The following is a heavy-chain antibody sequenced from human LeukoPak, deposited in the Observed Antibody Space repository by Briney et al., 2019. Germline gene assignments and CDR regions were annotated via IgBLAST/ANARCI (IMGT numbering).Heavy chain of an antibody. CDR2: INPNSGGT. CDR1: GGTFSSYA. J-gene: IGHJ6*03. CDR3: ARERGYCSGGSCYLSYPNSYGDHYYYYYMDV. Sequence: ASVKVSCKASGGTFSSYAISWVRQAPGQGLEWMGWINPNSGGTNYAQKFQGRVTMTRDTSISTAYMELSRLRSDDTAVYYCARERGYCSGGSCYLSYPNSYGDHYYYYYMDVWGKGTTVTISS. V-gene: IGHV1-2*02. D-gene: IGHD2-15*01.